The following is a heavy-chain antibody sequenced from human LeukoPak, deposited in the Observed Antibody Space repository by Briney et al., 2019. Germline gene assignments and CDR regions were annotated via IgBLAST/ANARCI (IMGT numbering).Heavy chain of an antibody. J-gene: IGHJ3*02. CDR1: GGSISSYY. CDR2: IYYSGST. Sequence: SETLSLTCTVSGGSISSYYWSWIRQPPGKGLEWIGYIYYSGSTNYNPSLKSRVAISVDTSKNQFSLKLSSVTAADTAVYYCARASPKYYDFWSGSKGSAFDIWGQGTMVTVSS. D-gene: IGHD3-3*01. V-gene: IGHV4-59*01. CDR3: ARASPKYYDFWSGSKGSAFDI.